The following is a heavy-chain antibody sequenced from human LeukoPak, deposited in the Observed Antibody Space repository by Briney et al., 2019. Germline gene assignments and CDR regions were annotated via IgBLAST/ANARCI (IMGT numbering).Heavy chain of an antibody. CDR2: IGGSGGGT. V-gene: IGHV3-23*01. Sequence: GGSLRLSCAASGFTFSSYAMGWVRQAPGKGLEWVSSIGGSGGGTYYADSVKGRFTISRDNSKNTLYLQIHSLRAEDTAVYYCAKSQSHIVVVVSAITPEYWGQGTLVTVSS. D-gene: IGHD2-15*01. CDR1: GFTFSSYA. J-gene: IGHJ4*02. CDR3: AKSQSHIVVVVSAITPEY.